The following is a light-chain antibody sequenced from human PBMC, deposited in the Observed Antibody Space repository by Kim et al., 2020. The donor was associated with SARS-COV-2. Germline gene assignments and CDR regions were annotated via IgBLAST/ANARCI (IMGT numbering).Light chain of an antibody. V-gene: IGLV1-44*01. J-gene: IGLJ2*01. Sequence: GQRVASSCSGSASNSGVNAVSWYQQFPGTAPRLIIYVDHQRSSGVPDRFSASKSGTSASLAIGGIQSEDEAEYLCAAWDESRGGVVFGGGTKVTVL. CDR1: ASNSGVNA. CDR3: AAWDESRGGVV. CDR2: VDH.